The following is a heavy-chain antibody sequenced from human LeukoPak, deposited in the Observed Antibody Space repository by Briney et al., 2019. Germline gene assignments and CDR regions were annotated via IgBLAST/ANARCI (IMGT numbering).Heavy chain of an antibody. Sequence: ASVKVSCKASGYTFTSYGISWVRQAPGQGLEWMGWISAYNGNTNYAQKLQGRVTMTEDTSTDTAYMELSSLRSEDTAVYYCASRFFGAFDIWGQGTMVTVSS. J-gene: IGHJ3*02. CDR3: ASRFFGAFDI. CDR2: ISAYNGNT. CDR1: GYTFTSYG. D-gene: IGHD3-3*01. V-gene: IGHV1-18*01.